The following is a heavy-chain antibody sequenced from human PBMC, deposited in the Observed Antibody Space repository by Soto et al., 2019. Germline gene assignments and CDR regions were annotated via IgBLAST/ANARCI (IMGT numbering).Heavy chain of an antibody. V-gene: IGHV4-34*01. CDR3: ARRLGYCSSTSCPKEYYFDY. CDR2: INHSGST. Sequence: SETLSLTCAVYGGSFSGYYWSWIRQPPGKGLEWIGEINHSGSTNYNPSLKSRVTISVDTSKNQFSLKLSSVTAADTAVYYCARRLGYCSSTSCPKEYYFDYWGQGTLVTVSS. J-gene: IGHJ4*02. CDR1: GGSFSGYY. D-gene: IGHD2-2*01.